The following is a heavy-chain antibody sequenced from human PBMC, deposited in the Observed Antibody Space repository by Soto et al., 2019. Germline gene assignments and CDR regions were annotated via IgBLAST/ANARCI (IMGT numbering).Heavy chain of an antibody. CDR2: MNPNSGNT. J-gene: IGHJ4*01. CDR3: ARGKAGDYAG. D-gene: IGHD4-17*01. V-gene: IGHV1-8*01. CDR1: GYSFTGYD. Sequence: GASVKVSCKASGYSFTGYDINWVRQPTGQGLEWMGWMNPNSGNTGYAQKFQGRVTMTRDTPLSTAYMELSSLRSDDTAVYYCARGKAGDYAGWGQGTLVTVSS.